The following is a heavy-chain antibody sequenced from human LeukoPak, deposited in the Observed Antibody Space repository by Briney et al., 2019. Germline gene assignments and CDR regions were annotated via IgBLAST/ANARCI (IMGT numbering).Heavy chain of an antibody. Sequence: GGSLRLSCAGSGFTFSSYSFNWVRQAPGKGLEWISYITSTSATIYYADSVKGRFTVSRDNAKNSLYLQMNGLRAEDTAVYYCARAFDTSWDYYYMDVWGKGTTVTVSS. CDR2: ITSTSATI. V-gene: IGHV3-48*04. CDR1: GFTFSSYS. CDR3: ARAFDTSWDYYYMDV. J-gene: IGHJ6*03. D-gene: IGHD2-2*01.